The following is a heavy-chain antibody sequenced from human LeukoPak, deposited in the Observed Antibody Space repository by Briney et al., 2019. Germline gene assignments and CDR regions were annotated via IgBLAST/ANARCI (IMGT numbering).Heavy chain of an antibody. CDR1: GYTFTSYA. CDR2: ISAYNGNT. J-gene: IGHJ3*02. V-gene: IGHV1-18*01. CDR3: ARVRSGYSDAFDI. Sequence: ASVKVSCKASGYTFTSYAMNWVRQAPGQGLEWMGWISAYNGNTNYAQKLQGRVTMTTDTSTSTAYMELRSLRSDDTAVYYCARVRSGYSDAFDIWGQGTMVTVSS. D-gene: IGHD3-3*01.